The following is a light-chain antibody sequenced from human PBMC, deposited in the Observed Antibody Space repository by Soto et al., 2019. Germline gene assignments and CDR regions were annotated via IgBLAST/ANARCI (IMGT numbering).Light chain of an antibody. J-gene: IGKJ4*01. CDR1: QSVSSSY. V-gene: IGKV3-20*01. CDR2: GAS. Sequence: EIVLTQSPGTLSLSPGERATLSCRASQSVSSSYLAWYQQKPGQAHRLLIYGASSRATGIQDRFSGSGSGTDFTLTISRLEPEYFAVYYCQQYGSSLLTFGGGTKVEIK. CDR3: QQYGSSLLT.